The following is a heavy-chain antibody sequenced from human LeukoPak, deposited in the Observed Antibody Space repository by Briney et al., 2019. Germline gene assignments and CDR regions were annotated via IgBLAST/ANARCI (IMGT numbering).Heavy chain of an antibody. V-gene: IGHV4-59*01. CDR3: AREVRGLDYYFDY. Sequence: PSETLSLTCTVSGGSISSYYWSWIRQPPGKGREWIGYIYYSGSTNYNPSLKSRVTISIDTSKNQFSLKLRSVTAADTAVYYCAREVRGLDYYFDYWGQGTLVTVSS. J-gene: IGHJ4*02. D-gene: IGHD3-10*01. CDR2: IYYSGST. CDR1: GGSISSYY.